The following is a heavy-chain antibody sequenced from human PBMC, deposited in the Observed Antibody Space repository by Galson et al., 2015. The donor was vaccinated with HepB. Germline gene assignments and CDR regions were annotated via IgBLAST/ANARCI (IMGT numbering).Heavy chain of an antibody. Sequence: TLSLTCAVSGGSISSGGYSWSWIRQPPGKGLEWIGYIYHSGSTYYNPSLKSRVTISVDRSKNQFSLKLSSVTAADTAVYYCARDGNYDSSGGGFHYWGQGTLVTVSS. CDR2: IYHSGST. J-gene: IGHJ4*02. CDR1: GGSISSGGYS. V-gene: IGHV4-30-2*01. CDR3: ARDGNYDSSGGGFHY. D-gene: IGHD3-22*01.